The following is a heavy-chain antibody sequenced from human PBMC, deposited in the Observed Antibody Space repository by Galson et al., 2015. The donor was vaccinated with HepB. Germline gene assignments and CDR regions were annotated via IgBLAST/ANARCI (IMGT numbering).Heavy chain of an antibody. V-gene: IGHV3-15*01. CDR2: IKSTTDGGTP. CDR3: TTAPYGDYNY. J-gene: IGHJ4*02. Sequence: SLRLSCAASGLPFTSAWLTWVRQAPGKGLEWVGRIKSTTDGGTPDYAASVKGRFTISRDDSKNTLYLQMNSLKTEDTAVYYCTTAPYGDYNYWGQGTLVTVSS. D-gene: IGHD4-17*01. CDR1: GLPFTSAW.